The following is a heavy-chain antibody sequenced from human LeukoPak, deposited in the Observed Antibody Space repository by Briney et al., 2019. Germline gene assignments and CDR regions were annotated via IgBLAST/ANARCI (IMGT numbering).Heavy chain of an antibody. D-gene: IGHD3-22*01. Sequence: SVKVSCKASGGTFSSYALSWVRQAPGQGLEWMGGIIPIFGTANYAQKFQGRVTITADESTSTAYMELSSLRSEDTAVYYCAREPLYYYDSSGYPWGQGTLVTVSS. CDR3: AREPLYYYDSSGYP. V-gene: IGHV1-69*13. CDR2: IIPIFGTA. CDR1: GGTFSSYA. J-gene: IGHJ5*02.